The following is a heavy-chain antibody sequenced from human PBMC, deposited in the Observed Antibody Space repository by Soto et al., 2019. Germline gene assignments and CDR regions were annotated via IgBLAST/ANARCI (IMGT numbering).Heavy chain of an antibody. CDR1: GGSISSSSYF. Sequence: QLQLQESGPGLVKPSETLSLTCTVSGGSISSSSYFWGWIRQPPGKGLEWIGTIHYSGSTYYNPSLKSRVTISVDTSKNQFSLKLSSVTAADTAVYYCATNWGPDAFDIWGQGTMVTVSS. CDR2: IHYSGST. CDR3: ATNWGPDAFDI. J-gene: IGHJ3*02. V-gene: IGHV4-39*01. D-gene: IGHD7-27*01.